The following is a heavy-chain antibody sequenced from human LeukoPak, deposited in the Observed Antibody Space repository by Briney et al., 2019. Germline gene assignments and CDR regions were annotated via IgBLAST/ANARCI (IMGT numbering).Heavy chain of an antibody. CDR3: ARDSSGYYYFDY. V-gene: IGHV4-39*02. D-gene: IGHD3-22*01. CDR2: IYYSGST. CDR1: GVSIGSSSYY. Sequence: RSSETLSLTCTVSGVSIGSSSYYWGWIRQPPGKGLEWIGSIYYSGSTYYNPSLKSRITISVDTSKNKFSLKLSSVTAADTAVYYCARDSSGYYYFDYWGQGTLVTVSS. J-gene: IGHJ4*02.